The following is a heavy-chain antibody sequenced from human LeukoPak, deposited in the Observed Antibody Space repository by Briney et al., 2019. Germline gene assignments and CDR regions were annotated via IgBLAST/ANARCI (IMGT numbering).Heavy chain of an antibody. CDR1: GFTFSSYG. J-gene: IGHJ4*02. CDR2: IWYDGNSK. CDR3: ARQLGYCDSGTCYFEY. Sequence: GGSLRLSCAASGFTFSSYGMHWVRQAPGKGLEWVAVIWYDGNSKYCADSVKGRFTISRDNSKTTLFLQMNSLRAEDTAVYYCARQLGYCDSGTCYFEYWGQGTLVTVSS. V-gene: IGHV3-33*01. D-gene: IGHD2-15*01.